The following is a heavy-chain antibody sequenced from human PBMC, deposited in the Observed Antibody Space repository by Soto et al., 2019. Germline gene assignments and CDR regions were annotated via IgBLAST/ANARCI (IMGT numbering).Heavy chain of an antibody. V-gene: IGHV3-30-3*01. J-gene: IGHJ4*02. CDR2: ISYDGSNK. D-gene: IGHD6-6*01. Sequence: SGGSLRLSCAASGFTFSSSAMHWVRQAPGKGLEWVAVISYDGSNKYYADSVKGRFTISRDNSQNTLYLQMNSLRAEDTAVYYCASLEYSSSPYPFDYWGQGTLVTVSS. CDR3: ASLEYSSSPYPFDY. CDR1: GFTFSSSA.